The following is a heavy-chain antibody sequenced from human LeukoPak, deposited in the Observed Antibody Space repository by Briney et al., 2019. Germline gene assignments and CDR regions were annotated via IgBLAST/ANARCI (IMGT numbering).Heavy chain of an antibody. D-gene: IGHD6-19*01. CDR3: AKDPLSGHTAGYSSGWCD. J-gene: IGHJ4*02. Sequence: PGGSLRLSCAASGFTFSSYAMSWVRQAPGKGLEWVSAISGSGGSTYYADSVKGRFTISRDNSKNTLYLQMNSLRAEDTAVYYCAKDPLSGHTAGYSSGWCDWGQGTLVTVSS. CDR2: ISGSGGST. CDR1: GFTFSSYA. V-gene: IGHV3-23*01.